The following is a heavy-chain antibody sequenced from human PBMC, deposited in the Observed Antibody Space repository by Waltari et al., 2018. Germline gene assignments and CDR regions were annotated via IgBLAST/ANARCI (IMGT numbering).Heavy chain of an antibody. V-gene: IGHV1-69*05. D-gene: IGHD3-22*01. Sequence: QVQLVQSGAEVKKPGSSVKVSCKASGGTFSSYAISWVRQAPGQGLEWMGGIIPICGTANYEQKFQGRVTITTDESTSTAYMELSSLRSEDTAVYYCARRRYYDSSGYFDYWGQGTLVTVSS. CDR3: ARRRYYDSSGYFDY. CDR1: GGTFSSYA. CDR2: IIPICGTA. J-gene: IGHJ4*02.